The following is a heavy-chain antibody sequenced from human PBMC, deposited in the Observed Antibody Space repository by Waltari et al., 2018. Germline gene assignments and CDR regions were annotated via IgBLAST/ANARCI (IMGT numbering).Heavy chain of an antibody. CDR2: INPNSGGT. CDR1: GYTFTGYY. J-gene: IGHJ6*03. Sequence: QVQLVQSGAEVKKPGASVKVSCKASGYTFTGYYMHWVRQAPGQGLEWMGRINPNSGGTNYAQKFQGRVTMTRDTSISTAYMELSRLRSDDTAVYYCARVNWGQYNYYYYMDVWGKGTTVTVSS. CDR3: ARVNWGQYNYYYYMDV. D-gene: IGHD7-27*01. V-gene: IGHV1-2*06.